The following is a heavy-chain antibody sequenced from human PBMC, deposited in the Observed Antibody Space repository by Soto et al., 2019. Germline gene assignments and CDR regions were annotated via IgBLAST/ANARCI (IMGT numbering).Heavy chain of an antibody. CDR2: IYYSGST. Sequence: QVQLQESGPGLVKPSQTLSLTCTVSGGSISSGDYYWSWIRQPPGKGLEWIGYIYYSGSTYYNPSLKSRVTISVDTSKNQFSLKLSSVTAADTAVYYCARGGVVYYDFWSGYYTHWGQGTLVTVSS. V-gene: IGHV4-30-4*01. J-gene: IGHJ4*02. CDR1: GGSISSGDYY. CDR3: ARGGVVYYDFWSGYYTH. D-gene: IGHD3-3*01.